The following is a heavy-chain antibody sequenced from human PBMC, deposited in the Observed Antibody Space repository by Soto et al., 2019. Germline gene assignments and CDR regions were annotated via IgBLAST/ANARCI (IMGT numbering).Heavy chain of an antibody. CDR1: GFTFSSYA. Sequence: PGGSLRLSCAASGFTFSSYAMHWVRQAPGKGLEWVAVISYDGSNKYYADSVKGRFTISRDNSKNTLYLQMNSLRAEDTAVYYCARAESYYDFWSGYYRIAAATIFDYWGQGTLVTVSS. CDR2: ISYDGSNK. V-gene: IGHV3-30-3*01. J-gene: IGHJ4*02. D-gene: IGHD3-3*01. CDR3: ARAESYYDFWSGYYRIAAATIFDY.